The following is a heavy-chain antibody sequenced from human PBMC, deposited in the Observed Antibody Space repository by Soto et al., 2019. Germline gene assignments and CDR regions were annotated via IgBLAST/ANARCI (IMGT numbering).Heavy chain of an antibody. CDR1: GFTFSIYS. CDR3: ARDESGTHSSSWYVY. CDR2: ISSSSSYI. Sequence: GGSLRLSCAASGFTFSIYSMNWFRQAPGKGLEWVSSISSSSSYIYYADSVKGRFTISRDNAKNSLYLQMNSLRAEDTAVYYCARDESGTHSSSWYVYWGQGTLVTVSS. J-gene: IGHJ4*02. V-gene: IGHV3-21*01. D-gene: IGHD6-13*01.